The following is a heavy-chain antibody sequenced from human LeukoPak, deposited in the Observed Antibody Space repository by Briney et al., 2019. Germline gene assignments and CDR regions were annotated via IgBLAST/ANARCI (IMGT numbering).Heavy chain of an antibody. Sequence: ETLSLTCTVSGASLSSGDYYCNWIRQRPGKGLEWIASIYYSGSTYYNPSLKSRVTISVDTSKNQFSLKLSSVTAADTAVYYCARGTPDAYYYDSSGLFDYWGQGTLVTVSS. CDR1: GASLSSGDYY. V-gene: IGHV4-39*01. J-gene: IGHJ4*02. CDR3: ARGTPDAYYYDSSGLFDY. D-gene: IGHD3-22*01. CDR2: IYYSGST.